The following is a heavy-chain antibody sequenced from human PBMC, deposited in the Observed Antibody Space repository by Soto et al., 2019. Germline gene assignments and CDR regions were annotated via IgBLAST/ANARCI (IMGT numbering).Heavy chain of an antibody. CDR2: MNPNSGNT. CDR1: GYTFTSYY. J-gene: IGHJ6*03. CDR3: ARGLYGYSSSWYGSSDYYYYMYV. V-gene: IGHV1-8*01. D-gene: IGHD6-13*01. Sequence: ASVKVSCKASGYTFTSYYINWVRQATGQGLEWMGWMNPNSGNTGYAQKFQGRVTMTRNTSISTAYMELSSLRSEDTAVYYCARGLYGYSSSWYGSSDYYYYMYVWGKGTTVTVSS.